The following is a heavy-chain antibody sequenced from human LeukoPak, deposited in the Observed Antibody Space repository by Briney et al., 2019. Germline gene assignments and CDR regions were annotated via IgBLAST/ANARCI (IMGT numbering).Heavy chain of an antibody. CDR1: GFSVSSNY. CDR3: ARGTHYYDSSGYDY. Sequence: GGSLRLSCAASGFSVSSNYMSWVRQAPGKGLEWVSVIYSGVSTYYADSVKGRFIISRDNAKNSLYLQMNSLRAEDTASYYCARGTHYYDSSGYDYWGQGTLVTVSS. J-gene: IGHJ4*02. CDR2: IYSGVST. D-gene: IGHD3-22*01. V-gene: IGHV3-53*01.